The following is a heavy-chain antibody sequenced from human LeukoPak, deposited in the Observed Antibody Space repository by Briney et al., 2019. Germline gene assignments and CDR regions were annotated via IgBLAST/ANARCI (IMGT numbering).Heavy chain of an antibody. CDR2: IEGDGSGT. CDR1: GFTCSTYR. CDR3: VTGPDSRGNS. Sequence: GGSLRLSCAASGFTCSTYRMHWVRQAPGKGLLWVSRIEGDGSGTTYADSVKGRFTISRDNAKSTLYLQMNSLRDEDTAVYYCVTGPDSRGNSCGQATLVTVSS. J-gene: IGHJ4*02. V-gene: IGHV3-74*01. D-gene: IGHD3-9*01.